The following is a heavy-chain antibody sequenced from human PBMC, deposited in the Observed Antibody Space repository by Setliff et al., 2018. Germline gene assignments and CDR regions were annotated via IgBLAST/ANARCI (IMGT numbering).Heavy chain of an antibody. CDR1: GGPFSDYY. CDR3: RFWSYVYKNDY. V-gene: IGHV4-34*01. CDR2: IKPSGTT. Sequence: SETLSLTCTFYGGPFSDYYWGWVRQTPGKGLEWIAEIKPSGTTNYIPSLKSRLTISVDTSKRQFSLKLNSVTAADTAVYYCRFWSYVYKNDYWAQGTLVTVSS. D-gene: IGHD3-16*01. J-gene: IGHJ4*02.